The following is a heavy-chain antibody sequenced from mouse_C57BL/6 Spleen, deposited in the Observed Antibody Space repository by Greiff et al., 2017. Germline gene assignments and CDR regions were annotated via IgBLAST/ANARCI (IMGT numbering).Heavy chain of an antibody. V-gene: IGHV1-81*01. CDR3: ARVGYYDYDGPYYLDY. CDR2: IYPRSGNT. Sequence: QVQLKESGAELARPGASVKLSCKASGYTFTSYGISWVKQRTGQGLEWIGEIYPRSGNTYYNEKFKGKATLTADKSSSTAYMELRSLTSEDSAVYFCARVGYYDYDGPYYLDYWGQGTTLTVSS. D-gene: IGHD2-4*01. J-gene: IGHJ2*01. CDR1: GYTFTSYG.